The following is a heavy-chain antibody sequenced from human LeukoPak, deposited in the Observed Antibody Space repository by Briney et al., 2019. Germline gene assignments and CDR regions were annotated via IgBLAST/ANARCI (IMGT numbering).Heavy chain of an antibody. Sequence: GGSLRLSCAASKFSFQSYGMSWVRQAPGKGLEWVSAISGSGGSTYYADSVKGRFTISRDNSKNTLYLQMNSLRAEDTAVYYCAKTGTPWYYFDYWGQGTLVTVSS. CDR3: AKTGTPWYYFDY. V-gene: IGHV3-23*01. D-gene: IGHD6-13*01. CDR1: KFSFQSYG. J-gene: IGHJ4*02. CDR2: ISGSGGST.